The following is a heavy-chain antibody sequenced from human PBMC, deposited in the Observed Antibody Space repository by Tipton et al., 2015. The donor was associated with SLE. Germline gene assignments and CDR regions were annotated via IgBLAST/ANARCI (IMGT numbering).Heavy chain of an antibody. CDR3: ALRSAVTDPGAFDI. CDR1: GGSINNGDYY. J-gene: IGHJ3*02. V-gene: IGHV4-61*02. CDR2: VYSSGST. Sequence: TLSLTCTLSGGSINNGDYYWSWIRQPAGKGLEWIGRVYSSGSTNYNPSLQSRVSLSVDTSKNQFSLKLSSVTAADTAVYYCALRSAVTDPGAFDIWGQGTMVTVSS. D-gene: IGHD2-21*02.